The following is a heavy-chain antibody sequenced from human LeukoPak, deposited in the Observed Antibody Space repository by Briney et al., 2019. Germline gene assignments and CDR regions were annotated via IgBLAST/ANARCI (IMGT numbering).Heavy chain of an antibody. CDR2: IYYSGST. Sequence: SETLSLTCTVSGGSISSSSYYWGWIRQPPGKGLEWIGSIYYSGSTYYNPSLKSRVTISVDTSKNQFSLKLSSVTAADTAVYYCAREGPMVRGVIRYWGQGTLVTVSS. D-gene: IGHD3-10*01. CDR3: AREGPMVRGVIRY. J-gene: IGHJ4*02. CDR1: GGSISSSSYY. V-gene: IGHV4-39*07.